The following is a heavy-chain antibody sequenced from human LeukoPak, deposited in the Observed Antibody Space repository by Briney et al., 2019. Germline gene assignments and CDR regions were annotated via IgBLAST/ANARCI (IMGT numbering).Heavy chain of an antibody. V-gene: IGHV4-31*03. CDR3: ARESSSGWYYFDY. D-gene: IGHD6-19*01. J-gene: IGHJ4*02. CDR1: GGSISSGGYY. CDR2: IYYSGST. Sequence: SETLSLTCTVSGGSISSGGYYCSWISQHPGKGLEWIGYIYYSGSTYYNPSLKSRVTISVDTSKNQFSLKLSSVTAADTAVYYCARESSSGWYYFDYWGQGTLVTVSS.